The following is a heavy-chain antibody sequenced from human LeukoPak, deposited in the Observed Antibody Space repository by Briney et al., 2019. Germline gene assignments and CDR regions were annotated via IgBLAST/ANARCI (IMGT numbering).Heavy chain of an antibody. Sequence: SVKVSCKASGGTFSSYAISWVRQAPGQGLEWMGGIIPIFGTANYAQKFQGRVTITADESTSTAYMELSSLRSEDTAVYYCARGPPLAYCGGDCYSYSVYWGQGTLVTVSS. CDR1: GGTFSSYA. V-gene: IGHV1-69*13. CDR3: ARGPPLAYCGGDCYSYSVY. D-gene: IGHD2-21*02. CDR2: IIPIFGTA. J-gene: IGHJ4*02.